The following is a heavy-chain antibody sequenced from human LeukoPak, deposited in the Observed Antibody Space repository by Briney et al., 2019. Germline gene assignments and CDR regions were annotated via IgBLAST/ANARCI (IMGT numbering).Heavy chain of an antibody. Sequence: ASVKVSCKVSGYTLTELSMHWVRQAPGKGLEWMGGFDPEDGETIYAQKFQGRVTMTVDTSTDTAYMELSSLRSEDTAVYYCAPSVRGVIIPIHYWGQGTLITVSS. CDR1: GYTLTELS. CDR2: FDPEDGET. J-gene: IGHJ4*02. D-gene: IGHD3-10*01. CDR3: APSVRGVIIPIHY. V-gene: IGHV1-24*01.